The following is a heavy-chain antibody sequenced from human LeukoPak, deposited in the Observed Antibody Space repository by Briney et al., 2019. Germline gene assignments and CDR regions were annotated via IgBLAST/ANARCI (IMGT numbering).Heavy chain of an antibody. CDR3: ARDIGHKQWLDLSDAFDI. CDR1: GFTFSSYS. CDR2: ISSSSSYI. J-gene: IGHJ3*02. D-gene: IGHD6-19*01. V-gene: IGHV3-21*01. Sequence: PGGSLRLSCAASGFTFSSYSMNWVRQAPGKGLEWVSSISSSSSYIYYADSVKGRFTISRDNAKNSLYLQMNSLRAEDTAVYYCARDIGHKQWLDLSDAFDIWGQGTMVTVSS.